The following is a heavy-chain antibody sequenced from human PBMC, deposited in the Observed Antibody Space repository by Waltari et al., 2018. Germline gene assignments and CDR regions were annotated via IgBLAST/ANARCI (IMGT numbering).Heavy chain of an antibody. CDR2: SYTSGST. V-gene: IGHV4-61*02. J-gene: IGHJ3*02. D-gene: IGHD4-17*01. CDR1: GGSISSGSYY. CDR3: ARDQDYGGNSGAFDI. Sequence: QVQLQESGPGLVKPSQTLSLTCTVSGGSISSGSYYWSWIRQPAGKGLEWIGRSYTSGSTNYNPSLKSRVTISVDTSKNQFSLKLSSVTAADTAVYYCARDQDYGGNSGAFDIWGQGTMVTVSS.